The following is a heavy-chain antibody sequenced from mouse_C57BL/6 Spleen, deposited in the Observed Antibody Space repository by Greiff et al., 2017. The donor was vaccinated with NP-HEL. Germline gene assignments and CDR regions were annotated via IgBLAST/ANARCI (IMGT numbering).Heavy chain of an antibody. CDR3: AREITPVYSFDN. J-gene: IGHJ2*01. CDR2: IHPNSGST. D-gene: IGHD1-1*01. Sequence: VQLQQPGAELVKPGASVKLSCKASGYTFTSYWMHWVKQRPGQGLEWIGMIHPNSGSTNYNEKFKSKATLTVDKSSSTAYMQLSSLTSEDSAVYYCAREITPVYSFDNWGQGTTLTVSS. V-gene: IGHV1-64*01. CDR1: GYTFTSYW.